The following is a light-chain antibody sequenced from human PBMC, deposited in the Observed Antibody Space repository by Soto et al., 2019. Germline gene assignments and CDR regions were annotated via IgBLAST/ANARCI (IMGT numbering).Light chain of an antibody. J-gene: IGKJ1*01. Sequence: DIHMTQSPSTLPASVGDRVTITCRASQSISNWLVWYQQKPGKAPNLLIYDASSLQSGVPSRFSGSGFGTEFTLTISSLQPGDFATYYCQQYSSRSTFGQGTKVEIK. CDR1: QSISNW. V-gene: IGKV1-5*01. CDR3: QQYSSRST. CDR2: DAS.